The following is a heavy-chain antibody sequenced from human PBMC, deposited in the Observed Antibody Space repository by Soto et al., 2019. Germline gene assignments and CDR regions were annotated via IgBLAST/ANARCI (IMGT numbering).Heavy chain of an antibody. CDR2: VTGSGSQI. CDR1: GFTISTYA. J-gene: IGHJ5*02. CDR3: AKDAVYKNGLWLMDS. V-gene: IGHV3-23*01. Sequence: GGSLRLSCAASGFTISTYAMTWVRQAPGKGLECVSGVTGSGSQIHYADSVKGRFTISKDNSKNTRYLQMSNLRAEDTALYYCAKDAVYKNGLWLMDSWAQGTLVTVSP. D-gene: IGHD1-1*01.